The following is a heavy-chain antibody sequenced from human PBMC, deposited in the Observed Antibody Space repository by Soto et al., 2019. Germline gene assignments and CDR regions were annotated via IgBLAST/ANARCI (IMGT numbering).Heavy chain of an antibody. CDR1: GYTFTSYD. D-gene: IGHD3-10*01. CDR3: ARADMVRGVIIDVGFDY. CDR2: MNPNSGNT. J-gene: IGHJ4*02. V-gene: IGHV1-8*01. Sequence: ASVKVSCKASGYTFTSYDINWVRQATGQGLEWMGWMNPNSGNTGYAQKFQGRVTTTRNTSISTAYLELSSVRSADTAVYYCARADMVRGVIIDVGFDYWGQGTLVTVSS.